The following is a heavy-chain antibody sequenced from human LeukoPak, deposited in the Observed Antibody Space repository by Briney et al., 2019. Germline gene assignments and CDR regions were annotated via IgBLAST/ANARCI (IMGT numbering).Heavy chain of an antibody. V-gene: IGHV1-2*02. D-gene: IGHD6-19*01. CDR2: INPDSGGT. CDR1: EYTFTCYY. Sequence: GASVKVSCRASEYTFTCYYMHWVRQAPGQGLEWMGWINPDSGGTDYAQNFQGRVTMTRDTSISTAYMELSRLRSDDTAVYYCARDSGWYSFDYWGQGTLVTVSS. J-gene: IGHJ4*02. CDR3: ARDSGWYSFDY.